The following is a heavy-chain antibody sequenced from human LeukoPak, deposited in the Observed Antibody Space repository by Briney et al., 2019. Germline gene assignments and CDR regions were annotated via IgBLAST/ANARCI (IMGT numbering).Heavy chain of an antibody. J-gene: IGHJ2*01. CDR3: ASLGSGRFFDL. CDR1: GGSIRSYH. CDR2: IYTSGNT. V-gene: IGHV4-4*07. D-gene: IGHD3-16*01. Sequence: PSETLSLTCTVSGGSIRSYHWGWIRQPAGKGLEWVGLIYTSGNTKYNSSLKSRVSMSVDTSKNQFSLKLRSVTAADTAVYFCASLGSGRFFDLWGRGTLVTVSS.